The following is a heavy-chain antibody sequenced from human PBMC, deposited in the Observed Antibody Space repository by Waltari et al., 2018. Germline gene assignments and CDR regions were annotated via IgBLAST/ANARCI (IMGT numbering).Heavy chain of an antibody. D-gene: IGHD3-10*01. V-gene: IGHV3-23*01. CDR3: AKALWFGHRGKNY. CDR1: GFTFSSYA. Sequence: EVQLLESGGGLVQPGGSLRLSCAASGFTFSSYAMSWVRQAPGKGLGWVSAISGRGGSTYYADSVKGRFTISRDNSKNTLYLQMNSLRAEDTAVYYCAKALWFGHRGKNYWGQGTLVTVSS. J-gene: IGHJ4*02. CDR2: ISGRGGST.